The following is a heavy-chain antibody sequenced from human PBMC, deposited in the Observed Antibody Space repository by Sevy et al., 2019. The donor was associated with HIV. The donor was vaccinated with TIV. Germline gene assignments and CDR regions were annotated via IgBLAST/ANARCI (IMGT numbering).Heavy chain of an antibody. CDR3: ATMSGSYPN. J-gene: IGHJ4*02. Sequence: GGSLRLSCAGSGFTFSNYNMNWVRQAPGKGLEWVSYISSTSSTKQYADSVKGRFTISRDNAKNSLYLQMSSLRAEDTAVYHCATMSGSYPNWGQGTLVTVSS. CDR1: GFTFSNYN. CDR2: ISSTSSTK. D-gene: IGHD1-26*01. V-gene: IGHV3-48*01.